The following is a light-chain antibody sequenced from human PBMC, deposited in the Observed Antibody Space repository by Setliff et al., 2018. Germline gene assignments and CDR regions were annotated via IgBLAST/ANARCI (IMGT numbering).Light chain of an antibody. J-gene: IGLJ1*01. Sequence: VLTQPPSVSGAPGQTVSISCTGSTSGFSVHWYQQLPGVAPKLIIWTNNIRSSGVPDRFSGSKSGTSASLVITGLQPEDEADYYCQSYAGGLGGYVFGGGTKGTVL. CDR2: TNN. CDR3: QSYAGGLGGYV. CDR1: TSGFS. V-gene: IGLV1-40*01.